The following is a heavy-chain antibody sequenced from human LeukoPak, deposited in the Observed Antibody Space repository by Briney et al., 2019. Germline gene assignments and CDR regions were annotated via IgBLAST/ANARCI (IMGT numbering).Heavy chain of an antibody. CDR2: ISGSGGST. CDR3: ATVNYYGSGRGYFDY. Sequence: GGSLRLSCAASGFTFSSYAMGWVRQAPGKGLEWVSVISGSGGSTYYADSVKGRFTISRDNPKNTLYLQMNSLRGEDTAIYYCATVNYYGSGRGYFDYWGQGTLVTASS. D-gene: IGHD3-10*01. V-gene: IGHV3-23*01. CDR1: GFTFSSYA. J-gene: IGHJ4*02.